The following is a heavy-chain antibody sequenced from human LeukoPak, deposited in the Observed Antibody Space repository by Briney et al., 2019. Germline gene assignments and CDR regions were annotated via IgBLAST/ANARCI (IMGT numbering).Heavy chain of an antibody. Sequence: SVKVSCKXSGGTFSSYAISWVRQAPGQGLEWMGRIIPIFGTANYAQKFQGRVTITTDESTSTAYMELSSLRSEDTAVYYCARARYCSGGSCYYFDYWGQGTLVTVSS. CDR1: GGTFSSYA. CDR2: IIPIFGTA. V-gene: IGHV1-69*05. D-gene: IGHD2-15*01. J-gene: IGHJ4*02. CDR3: ARARYCSGGSCYYFDY.